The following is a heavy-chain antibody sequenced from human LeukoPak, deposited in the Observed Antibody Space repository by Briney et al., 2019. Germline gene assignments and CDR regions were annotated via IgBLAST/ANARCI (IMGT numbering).Heavy chain of an antibody. J-gene: IGHJ6*04. CDR1: GFTFSSYW. D-gene: IGHD3-10*01. Sequence: GGSLRLSCAASGFTFSSYWMSWVRQAPGKGLEWVANIKQDGSEKYYVDSVKGRLTISRDNAKNSLYLQMNSLRAEDTAVYYCARDRASEYYYYGMDVWGKGTTVTVSS. V-gene: IGHV3-7*03. CDR3: ARDRASEYYYYGMDV. CDR2: IKQDGSEK.